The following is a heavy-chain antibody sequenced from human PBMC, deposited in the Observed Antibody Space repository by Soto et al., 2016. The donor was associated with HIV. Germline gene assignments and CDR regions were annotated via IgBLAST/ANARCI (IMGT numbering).Heavy chain of an antibody. CDR1: GLPLNSYW. Sequence: EVQLEESGGGVVQPGGSLRLSCAASGLPLNSYWMHWVRQGPGKGLVWISRINSDGSSTKYADSVKGRFTISKDNAKNTLYLQMNSLRAEDTAVYHCTWGSSSFGSYGMDVWGQGTTVTVSS. J-gene: IGHJ6*02. CDR3: TWGSSSFGSYGMDV. CDR2: INSDGSST. V-gene: IGHV3-74*03. D-gene: IGHD6-13*01.